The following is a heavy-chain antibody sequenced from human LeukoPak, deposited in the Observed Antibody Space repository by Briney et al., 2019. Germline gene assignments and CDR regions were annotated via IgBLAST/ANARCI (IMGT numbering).Heavy chain of an antibody. CDR3: ARAPGSRRYGGNSDWYFDL. J-gene: IGHJ2*01. Sequence: GASVKVSCKASGYTFTSYYMHWVRQAPGQGLEWMGIINPSGGSTSYAQKFQGRVTMTRDTFTSTVYMELSSLRSEDTAVYYCARAPGSRRYGGNSDWYFDLWGRGTLVTVSS. V-gene: IGHV1-46*01. D-gene: IGHD4-23*01. CDR1: GYTFTSYY. CDR2: INPSGGST.